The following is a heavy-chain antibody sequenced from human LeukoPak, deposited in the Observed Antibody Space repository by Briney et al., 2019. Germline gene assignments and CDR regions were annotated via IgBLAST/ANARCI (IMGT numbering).Heavy chain of an antibody. Sequence: GESLKISFKGSGYTFSSYWIGWVRQMPGKGLEWMGIIYPGDSDTRYNPSFQGQVTISADKSISTASLQWNSLKASDTAMYYCARLGTYCAGDCTNWYFDLWGRGTLVTVSS. CDR2: IYPGDSDT. CDR3: ARLGTYCAGDCTNWYFDL. D-gene: IGHD2-21*02. CDR1: GYTFSSYW. J-gene: IGHJ2*01. V-gene: IGHV5-51*01.